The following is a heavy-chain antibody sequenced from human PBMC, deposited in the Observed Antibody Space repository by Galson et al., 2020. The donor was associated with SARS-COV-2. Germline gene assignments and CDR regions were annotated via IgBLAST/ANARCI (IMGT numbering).Heavy chain of an antibody. CDR1: GFTFDDYG. V-gene: IGHV3-20*04. CDR2: INWNGGST. J-gene: IGHJ3*02. Sequence: GESPKISCAASGFTFDDYGMSWVRQAPGKGLEWVSGINWNGGSTGYADSVKGRFTISRDNAKNSLYLQMNSLRAEDTALYYCARAISSGWGHDDAFDIWGQGTMVTVSS. CDR3: ARAISSGWGHDDAFDI. D-gene: IGHD6-19*01.